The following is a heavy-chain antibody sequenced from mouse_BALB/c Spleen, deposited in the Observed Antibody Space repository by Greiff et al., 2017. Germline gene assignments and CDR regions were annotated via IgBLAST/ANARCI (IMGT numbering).Heavy chain of an antibody. V-gene: IGHV5-17*02. Sequence: VQLVESGGGLVQPGGSRKLSCAASGFTFSSFGMHWVRQAPEKGLEWVAYISSGSSTIYYADTVKGRFTISRDNPKNTLFLQMTSLRSEDTAMYYCARSITTVVAPGFAYWGQGTLVTVSA. CDR3: ARSITTVVAPGFAY. CDR1: GFTFSSFG. CDR2: ISSGSSTI. J-gene: IGHJ3*01. D-gene: IGHD1-1*01.